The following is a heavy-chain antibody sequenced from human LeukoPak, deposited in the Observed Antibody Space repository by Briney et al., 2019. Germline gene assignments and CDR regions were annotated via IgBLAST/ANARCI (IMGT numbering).Heavy chain of an antibody. CDR3: ARQQWRGYYFDY. CDR1: GGSISSSSYY. D-gene: IGHD6-19*01. Sequence: SETLSLTCTVSGGSISSSSYYWGWIRQPPGKGLEWIGSIYYSGSTYYNPSLKSRVTISVDTSKNQFSLKLSSVTAADTAVHYCARQQWRGYYFDYWGQGTLVTVSS. V-gene: IGHV4-39*01. J-gene: IGHJ4*02. CDR2: IYYSGST.